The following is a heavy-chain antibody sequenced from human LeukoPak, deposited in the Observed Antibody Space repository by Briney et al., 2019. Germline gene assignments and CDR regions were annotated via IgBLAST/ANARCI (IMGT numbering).Heavy chain of an antibody. V-gene: IGHV4-34*01. CDR1: GGSFSGYY. CDR3: ARVMPPPRTTKGNWFDP. J-gene: IGHJ5*02. CDR2: INHSGST. D-gene: IGHD2-2*01. Sequence: PSETLSLTCAVYGGSFSGYYWSWIRQPPGKGLEWIGEINHSGSTNYNPSLKSRVTISVDTSKNQFSLKLSSVTAADTAVYYCARVMPPPRTTKGNWFDPWGQGTLVTVSS.